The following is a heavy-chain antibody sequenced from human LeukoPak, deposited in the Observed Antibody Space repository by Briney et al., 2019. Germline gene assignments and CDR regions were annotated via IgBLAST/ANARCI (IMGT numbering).Heavy chain of an antibody. J-gene: IGHJ4*02. CDR1: GGTFSSYA. CDR2: IIPIFGTA. Sequence: SVKVSCKASGGTFSSYAISWVRQAPGQGLEWMGGIIPIFGTANYAQKFQGRVTITADESTSTAYMELSSLRSEDTAVYYCARADSGYDLGFDYWGQGTLVTVSS. CDR3: ARADSGYDLGFDY. D-gene: IGHD5-12*01. V-gene: IGHV1-69*13.